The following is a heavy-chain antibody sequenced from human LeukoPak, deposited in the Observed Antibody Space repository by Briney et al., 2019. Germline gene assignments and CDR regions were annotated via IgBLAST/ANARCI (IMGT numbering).Heavy chain of an antibody. D-gene: IGHD2-15*01. Sequence: GRSLRLSCAASGFTFSSYAMHWVRQAPGKGLEWVAVISYDGSNKYYADSVKGRFTISRDNSKNTLYLQMNSLRAEDTAGFYCASLYCSGGSCYDAYYYYYDMDVWGQGTTVTVSS. V-gene: IGHV3-30-3*01. CDR1: GFTFSSYA. J-gene: IGHJ6*02. CDR2: ISYDGSNK. CDR3: ASLYCSGGSCYDAYYYYYDMDV.